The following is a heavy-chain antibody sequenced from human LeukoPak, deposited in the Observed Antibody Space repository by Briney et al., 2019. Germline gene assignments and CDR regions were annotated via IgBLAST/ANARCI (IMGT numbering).Heavy chain of an antibody. Sequence: SETLSLTCTVSGGSTSSGSYYWSWIRQPAGKGLEWIGRIYTSGSTNYNPSLKSRVTISVDTSKNQFSLKLSSVTAADTAVYDCARSLSGSYLQFDYWGQGTLVTVSS. CDR3: ARSLSGSYLQFDY. J-gene: IGHJ4*02. CDR2: IYTSGST. CDR1: GGSTSSGSYY. D-gene: IGHD1-26*01. V-gene: IGHV4-61*02.